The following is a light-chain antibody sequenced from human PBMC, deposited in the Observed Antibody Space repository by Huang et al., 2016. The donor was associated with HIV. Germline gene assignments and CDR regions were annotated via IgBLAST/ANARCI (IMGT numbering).Light chain of an antibody. J-gene: IGKJ1*01. CDR2: VST. CDR3: QQSQNTPWT. CDR1: HNINSN. V-gene: IGKV1-39*01. Sequence: DIQMTQSPSSLSASIGDRVTMTCRASHNINSNLKWYQQKPGKAPKLLLFVSTYLASDVPSRFSGSGSGTHFTLTIDGLQPEDLATYFCQQSQNTPWTFGQGSRLEIK.